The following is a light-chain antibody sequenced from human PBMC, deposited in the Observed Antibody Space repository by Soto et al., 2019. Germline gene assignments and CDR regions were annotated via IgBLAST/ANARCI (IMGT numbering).Light chain of an antibody. J-gene: IGKJ1*01. V-gene: IGKV1-5*03. CDR2: KAS. CDR3: QHYNSYSEA. Sequence: DIQMTQSPSTLSASVGDRVTITCRASQSISSYLAWHQQKPGKAPKLLIYKASTLKGGVPSRFSGSGPGTEFTLTISSLQPDDFATYYCQHYNSYSEAFGQGTKVDIK. CDR1: QSISSY.